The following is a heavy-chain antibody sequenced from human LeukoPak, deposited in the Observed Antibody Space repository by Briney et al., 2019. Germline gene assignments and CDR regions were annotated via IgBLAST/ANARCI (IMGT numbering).Heavy chain of an antibody. CDR1: GGSIATYY. V-gene: IGHV4-59*12. D-gene: IGHD6-13*01. Sequence: SETLSLTCTVSGGSIATYYWSWIRQPPGKGLEWIGYIYYNGHTDYNPSLKSRVTISVHTSNNQFSLKLSSVTAADTAVYYCAAGKDYYMDVWGKGPTVTVSS. CDR2: IYYNGHT. CDR3: AAGKDYYMDV. J-gene: IGHJ6*03.